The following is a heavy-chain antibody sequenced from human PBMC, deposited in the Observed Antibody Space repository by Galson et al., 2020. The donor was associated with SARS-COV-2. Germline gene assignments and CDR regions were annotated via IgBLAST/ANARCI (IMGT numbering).Heavy chain of an antibody. CDR2: TYYRSQWYN. V-gene: IGHV6-1*01. J-gene: IGHJ4*02. CDR3: ARGTEGRGVIDYFDY. D-gene: IGHD3-16*02. CDR1: GDSVSSNSVA. Sequence: SQTLPLTCAISGDSVSSNSVAWNWFRPSPSSGLELLGRTYYRSQWYNEYAVSAKSRLIINPDTSKNQFSLHLSSVTSEDTAVYYCARGTEGRGVIDYFDYWGQGTLVTVSS.